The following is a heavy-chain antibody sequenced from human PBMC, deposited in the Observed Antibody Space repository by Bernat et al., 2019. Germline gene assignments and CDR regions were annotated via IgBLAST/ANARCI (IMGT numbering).Heavy chain of an antibody. CDR2: IKSKTDGGTT. CDR1: GFTFSNAW. D-gene: IGHD6-19*01. V-gene: IGHV3-15*07. J-gene: IGHJ4*02. Sequence: EVQLVESGGGLVKPGGSLRLSCAASGFTFSNAWMNWVRQAPGKGLEWVGRIKSKTDGGTTDYAAPVKGRFTISRDDSKNTLYLQMNSLKTEDTAVYYCIRGGSGWYPQQYWGRGTLVTVSS. CDR3: IRGGSGWYPQQY.